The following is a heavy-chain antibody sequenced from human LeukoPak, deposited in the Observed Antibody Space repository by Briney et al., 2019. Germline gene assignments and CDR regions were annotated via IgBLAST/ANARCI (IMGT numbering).Heavy chain of an antibody. CDR3: ASDFKYYDSSAYYDYFDY. CDR2: IIQDGSEM. D-gene: IGHD3-22*01. Sequence: PGGSLRLSCAASGFTFSSYWMTWVRQAPGKGLEWVANIIQDGSEMYYVDSVKGRFTISRDNAKNSLFLQMNSLRAEDTAVYYRASDFKYYDSSAYYDYFDYWGQGTPVTVSS. J-gene: IGHJ4*02. V-gene: IGHV3-7*04. CDR1: GFTFSSYW.